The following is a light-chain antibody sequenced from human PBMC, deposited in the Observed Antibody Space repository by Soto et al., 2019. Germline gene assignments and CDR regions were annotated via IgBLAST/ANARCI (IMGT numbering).Light chain of an antibody. CDR3: QQANSFPLT. V-gene: IGKV3-15*01. CDR1: QSVGSD. CDR2: GAS. J-gene: IGKJ4*01. Sequence: EIVMTQSPATLSVSPGERATLSCRASQSVGSDLAWYQQKPGQAPRLVIYGASTRATGIPARFSGSGSGTDFTLTSSSLQPEDFAIYYCQQANSFPLTFGGGTKVDI.